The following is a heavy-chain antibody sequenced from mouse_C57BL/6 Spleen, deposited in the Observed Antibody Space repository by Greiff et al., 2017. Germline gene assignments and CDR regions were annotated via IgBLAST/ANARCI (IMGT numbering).Heavy chain of an antibody. D-gene: IGHD2-1*01. CDR1: GFTFSDYG. J-gene: IGHJ4*01. V-gene: IGHV5-17*01. CDR3: AREGNPYYYAMDY. CDR2: ISSGSSTI. Sequence: EVKLMESGGGLVKPGGSLKLSCAASGFTFSDYGMHWVRQAPEKGLEWVAYISSGSSTIYYADTVKGRFTISRDNAKNTLFLQMTSLRSEDTAMYYCAREGNPYYYAMDYWGQGTSVTVSS.